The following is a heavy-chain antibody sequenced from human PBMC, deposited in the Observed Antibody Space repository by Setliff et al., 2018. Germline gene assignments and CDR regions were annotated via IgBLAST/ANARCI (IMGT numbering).Heavy chain of an antibody. Sequence: SETLSLTCTVSDDSISSRHYYWSWTRQPAGKGLEWLGQIYTSWSTNYNPSLKGRATLSIDASKKQFSLKLTSVTAADTAVYYCARTGTYRYFDYWGRGTLVTVS. D-gene: IGHD1-1*01. V-gene: IGHV4-61*09. CDR2: IYTSWST. CDR3: ARTGTYRYFDY. J-gene: IGHJ4*02. CDR1: DDSISSRHYY.